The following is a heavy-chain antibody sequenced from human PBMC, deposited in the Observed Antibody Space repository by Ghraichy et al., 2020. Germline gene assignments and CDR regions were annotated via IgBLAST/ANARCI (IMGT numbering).Heavy chain of an antibody. J-gene: IGHJ4*02. Sequence: GSLRLSCAASGFTFSSYGMNWVRQAPGKGLEWVSSISSSSSYIFYADSVKGRFTISRDNAKNSLYLEMNSLRAEDTAVYYCARDPGYCSGGRCYLEQFDCWGQGTLVTVSS. CDR3: ARDPGYCSGGRCYLEQFDC. D-gene: IGHD2-15*01. CDR2: ISSSSSYI. CDR1: GFTFSSYG. V-gene: IGHV3-21*01.